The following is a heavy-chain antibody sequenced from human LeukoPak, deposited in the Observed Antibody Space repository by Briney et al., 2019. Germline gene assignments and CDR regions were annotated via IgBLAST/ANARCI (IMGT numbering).Heavy chain of an antibody. V-gene: IGHV3-23*01. Sequence: PGGSLRLSCVASGFTFSSHAASWFRQAPGKGLEWVSTIGRGGTDTYYADSVRGRFTIFKDSSKNTLQMNSLSAEDTAIYYCVKHSGGVYGDSDCWGQGVLVTVSS. J-gene: IGHJ4*02. CDR2: IGRGGTDT. CDR3: VKHSGGVYGDSDC. CDR1: GFTFSSHA. D-gene: IGHD3-3*01.